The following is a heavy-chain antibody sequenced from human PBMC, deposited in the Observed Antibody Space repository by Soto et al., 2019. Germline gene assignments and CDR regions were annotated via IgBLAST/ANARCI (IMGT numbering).Heavy chain of an antibody. CDR2: INAGGGYT. CDR3: NRGGAIVVVTGAVDH. V-gene: IGHV1-46*03. Sequence: ASVKVSCTASGYIFTNYYMHWVRQAPGQGLEWMGTINAGGGYTTYAQRFQGRVTMTRDTSTSTVSMELSSLRYEDTALYYCNRGGAIVVVTGAVDHWGQGTLVTVSS. D-gene: IGHD2-21*02. J-gene: IGHJ5*02. CDR1: GYIFTNYY.